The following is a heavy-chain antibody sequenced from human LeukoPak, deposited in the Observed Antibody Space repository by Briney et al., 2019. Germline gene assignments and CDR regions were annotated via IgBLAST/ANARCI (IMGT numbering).Heavy chain of an antibody. Sequence: GGSLRLSCAASGFTFSDQTMNWVRQAPEKGLEWVSSISSSSLHIFYADSVKGRFTISRDNAKNSLYLQMNSLRAEDTAVYYCARSYSSSYQNYMDVWGKGTTVTVSS. J-gene: IGHJ6*03. CDR1: GFTFSDQT. D-gene: IGHD6-6*01. CDR2: ISSSSLHI. V-gene: IGHV3-21*01. CDR3: ARSYSSSYQNYMDV.